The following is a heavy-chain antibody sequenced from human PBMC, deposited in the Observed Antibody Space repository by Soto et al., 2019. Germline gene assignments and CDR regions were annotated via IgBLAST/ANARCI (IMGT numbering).Heavy chain of an antibody. CDR3: ARGRKAATLYAEYFQH. CDR2: INPIGGTT. J-gene: IGHJ1*01. Sequence: ASVKVSCKASGYTFTSYGISWVRQAPGQGLEWMGGINPIGGTTSYAQMFQGRVNMTRDTSTSTVYRELSSLRSEDTAVYYCARGRKAATLYAEYFQHWGQGTLVTVSS. V-gene: IGHV1-46*03. CDR1: GYTFTSYG. D-gene: IGHD2-15*01.